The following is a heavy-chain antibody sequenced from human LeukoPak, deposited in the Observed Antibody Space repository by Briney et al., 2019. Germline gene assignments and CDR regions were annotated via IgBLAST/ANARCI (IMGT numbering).Heavy chain of an antibody. CDR3: ARGQQWELPCNY. V-gene: IGHV3-66*01. D-gene: IGHD1-26*01. CDR2: IYSGGST. Sequence: GGSLRLSCAASGFTVSINYMSWVRQAPGKGLEWVSVIYSGGSTYYADSVKGRFTISRDNSKNTLYLQMNSLRAEDTAVYYCARGQQWELPCNYWGQGTLVTVSS. J-gene: IGHJ4*02. CDR1: GFTVSINY.